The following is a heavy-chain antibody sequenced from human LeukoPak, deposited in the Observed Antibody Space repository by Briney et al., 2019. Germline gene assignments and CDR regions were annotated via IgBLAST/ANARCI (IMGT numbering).Heavy chain of an antibody. D-gene: IGHD3-10*01. V-gene: IGHV3-48*01. J-gene: IGHJ4*02. Sequence: QPGRSLRLSCAASGFTFSSYSMNWVRQAPGKGLEWVSYISSSSSTIYYADSVKGRFTISRDNAKNSLYLQMNSLRAEDTAVYYCARDRGSGSNLNWGQGTLVTVSS. CDR3: ARDRGSGSNLN. CDR2: ISSSSSTI. CDR1: GFTFSSYS.